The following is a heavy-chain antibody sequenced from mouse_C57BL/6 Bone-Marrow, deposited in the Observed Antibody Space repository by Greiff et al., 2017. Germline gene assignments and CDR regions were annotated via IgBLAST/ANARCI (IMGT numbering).Heavy chain of an antibody. D-gene: IGHD3-1*01. V-gene: IGHV7-1*01. J-gene: IGHJ3*01. CDR3: ARDAAGYEGFAY. CDR2: SRNKANDYTT. CDR1: GFTFSDFY. Sequence: EVKLMESGGGLVQSGRSLRLSCATSGFTFSDFYMEWVRQAPGKGLEWIAASRNKANDYTTEYSASVKGRFIVSRDTSQSILYLQMNALRAEDTAIYYCARDAAGYEGFAYWGQGTLVTVSA.